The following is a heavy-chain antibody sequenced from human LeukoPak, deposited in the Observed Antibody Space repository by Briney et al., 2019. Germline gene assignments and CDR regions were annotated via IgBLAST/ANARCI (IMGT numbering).Heavy chain of an antibody. CDR1: GYTFTGYY. D-gene: IGHD3-22*01. V-gene: IGHV1-2*02. J-gene: IGHJ3*02. CDR2: INPNSGGT. Sequence: GASVKVSCKASGYTFTGYYMHWVRQAPGQGFEWMGWINPNSGGTNYAQKFQGRVTMTRDTSISTAYMELSRLRSDDTAVYYCARAEMIVVLNAFDIWGQGTMVTVSS. CDR3: ARAEMIVVLNAFDI.